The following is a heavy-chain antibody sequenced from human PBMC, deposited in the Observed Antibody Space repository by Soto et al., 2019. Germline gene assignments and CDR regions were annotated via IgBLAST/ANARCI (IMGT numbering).Heavy chain of an antibody. Sequence: GGSLRLSCAASGFTFSSYSMNWVRQAPGKGLEWVSSISSSSSYIYYEDSLKGRFTISRDHAKNSLYLQMNSLRAEDTAVYYCARVNDCSAGSCYFIVNLDSYYWGQGTLVTVSS. CDR3: ARVNDCSAGSCYFIVNLDSYY. J-gene: IGHJ4*02. V-gene: IGHV3-21*01. CDR2: ISSSSSYI. CDR1: GFTFSSYS. D-gene: IGHD2-15*01.